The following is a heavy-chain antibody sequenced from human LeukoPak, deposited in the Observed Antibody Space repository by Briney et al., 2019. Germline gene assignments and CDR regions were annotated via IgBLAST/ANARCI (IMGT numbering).Heavy chain of an antibody. CDR1: GGSFSGNY. J-gene: IGHJ2*01. V-gene: IGHV4-34*01. D-gene: IGHD1-20*01. Sequence: SETLSLTCAVDGGSFSGNYWSWFRQPPGKGLEWIGEIHYTGATNYSPSLKVRVTISPGTSNNQVSLRMKSVTAAATAVYYCARGITVVYYFDLWGRGTLVTVSS. CDR2: IHYTGAT. CDR3: ARGITVVYYFDL.